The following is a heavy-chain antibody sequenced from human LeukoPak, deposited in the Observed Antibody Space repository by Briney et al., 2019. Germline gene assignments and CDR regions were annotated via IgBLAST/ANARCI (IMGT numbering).Heavy chain of an antibody. CDR1: GFTFSSYS. CDR3: ARGSGGNVDY. D-gene: IGHD2-15*01. CDR2: ISSSSSYI. J-gene: IGHJ4*02. V-gene: IGHV3-21*01. Sequence: GGSLRLSCAASGFTFSSYSMNWVRQAPGKGLEWVSSISSSSSYIYYADSVKGRFTISRGNAKNSLYLQMNSLRAEDTAVYYCARGSGGNVDYWGQGTLVTVSS.